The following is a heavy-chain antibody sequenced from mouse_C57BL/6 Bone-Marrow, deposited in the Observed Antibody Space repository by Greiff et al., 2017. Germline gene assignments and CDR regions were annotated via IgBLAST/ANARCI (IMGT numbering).Heavy chain of an antibody. J-gene: IGHJ2*01. CDR1: GYTFTDYY. V-gene: IGHV1-19*01. CDR3: ARIILRFFHYFDY. Sequence: DVQLQQSGPVLVKPGASVKMSCKASGYTFTDYYMNWVKQSHGKSLEWIGVINPYNGGTSYNQKFKGKATLTVDKSSSTAYMELNSLTSEDSAVYYCARIILRFFHYFDYWGQGTTLTVSS. CDR2: INPYNGGT. D-gene: IGHD1-1*01.